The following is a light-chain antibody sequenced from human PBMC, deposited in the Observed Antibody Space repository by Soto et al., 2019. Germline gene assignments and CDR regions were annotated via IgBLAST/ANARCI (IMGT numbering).Light chain of an antibody. J-gene: IGKJ1*01. CDR1: QSVSSNF. CDR2: GAS. V-gene: IGKV3-20*01. CDR3: QQCGTSPPT. Sequence: EIVLTQSPGTLSLSPGERATISCQASQSVSSNFLAWYQRKPGQAPRLLIYGASYRTTDIPYRFSGSWSGKDFTLTITRQEQDDFALYYCQQCGTSPPTFGQGTKV.